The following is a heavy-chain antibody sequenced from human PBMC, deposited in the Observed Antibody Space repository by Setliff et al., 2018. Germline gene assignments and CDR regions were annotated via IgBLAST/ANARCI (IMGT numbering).Heavy chain of an antibody. J-gene: IGHJ6*03. Sequence: PSETLSLTCTVSGGSISSYYWSWIRQPAGKGLEWIGHIYIGRSANYNPSLKSRVTMSMDTSKNQFSLKLNSVTAADMAVYYCAREQWLDPPGYYYMDVWAKGTTVTVSS. D-gene: IGHD6-19*01. CDR1: GGSISSYY. CDR3: AREQWLDPPGYYYMDV. V-gene: IGHV4-4*07. CDR2: IYIGRSA.